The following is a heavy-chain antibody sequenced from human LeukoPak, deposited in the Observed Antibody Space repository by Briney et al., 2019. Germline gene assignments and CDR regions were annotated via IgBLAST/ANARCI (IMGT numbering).Heavy chain of an antibody. Sequence: GGSLRLSCVASEFTFMTSWMRWVRQAPGKGLECVSAMSGSGGSTYYADSVKGRFTISRDNSKNTLYPQMNSLRAEDTAVYNCAKNPLTLTGYSSGWYYFDNWGQGTLVTVSS. CDR2: MSGSGGST. D-gene: IGHD6-19*01. CDR3: AKNPLTLTGYSSGWYYFDN. V-gene: IGHV3-23*01. J-gene: IGHJ4*02. CDR1: EFTFMTSW.